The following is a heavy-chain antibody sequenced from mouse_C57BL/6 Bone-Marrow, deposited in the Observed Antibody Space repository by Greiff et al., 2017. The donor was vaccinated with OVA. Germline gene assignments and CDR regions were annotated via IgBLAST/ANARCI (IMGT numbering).Heavy chain of an antibody. CDR3: ARNEEGLGPFAY. D-gene: IGHD3-3*01. J-gene: IGHJ3*01. CDR2: FYPGSGSI. V-gene: IGHV1-62-2*01. CDR1: GYTFTEYT. Sequence: QVQLQQSGAELVKPGASVKLSCKASGYTFTEYTIHWVKQRSGQGLEWIGWFYPGSGSIKYNEKFKEKATLTVEQYSSTVYIEFNRLSSESSAVYFFARNEEGLGPFAYWGQGTLVTVSA.